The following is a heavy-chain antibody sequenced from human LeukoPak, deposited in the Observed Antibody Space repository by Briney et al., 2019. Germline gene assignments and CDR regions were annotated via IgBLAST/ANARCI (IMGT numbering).Heavy chain of an antibody. CDR1: GFIFSTYG. Sequence: GGSLRLSCEASGFIFSTYGLHWVRQAPGKGLEWVAVISFDEVNIYYADSVKGRFTISRDNAMDTLYLQMDNLRPDDTAIYYCARDGRRPRIAVSGSDYWGQGTLVTVSS. CDR3: ARDGRRPRIAVSGSDY. V-gene: IGHV3-30*03. CDR2: ISFDEVNI. D-gene: IGHD6-19*01. J-gene: IGHJ4*02.